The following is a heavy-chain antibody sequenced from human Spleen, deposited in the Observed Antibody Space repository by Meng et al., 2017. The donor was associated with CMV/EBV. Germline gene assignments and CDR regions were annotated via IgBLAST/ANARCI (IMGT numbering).Heavy chain of an antibody. CDR2: ISSSGSTI. J-gene: IGHJ6*02. V-gene: IGHV3-48*03. D-gene: IGHD4-11*01. Sequence: GESLKISCTASGFTFSSYEMNWVRQAPGKGLEWVSYISSSGSTINYADSGKGRFTISRDNAKNTLYLQMNSLRAEDTAVYYCARWGESFATVTSNVFYYGMDVWGQGTTVTVSS. CDR3: ARWGESFATVTSNVFYYGMDV. CDR1: GFTFSSYE.